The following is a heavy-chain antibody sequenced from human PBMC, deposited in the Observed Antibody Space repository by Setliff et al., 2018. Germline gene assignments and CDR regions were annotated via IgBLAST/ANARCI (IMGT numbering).Heavy chain of an antibody. CDR1: GDSINSGTYY. D-gene: IGHD6-6*01. CDR2: FHTGGST. J-gene: IGHJ4*02. CDR3: ARGFGPAAVGPYSSSSEGFDY. V-gene: IGHV4-61*09. Sequence: SETLSLTCSVSGDSINSGTYYWSWFRQSAGKGLEWIGHFHTGGSTNYNRSLKSRVTISVDTSKNQFSLKLSSVTAADTAVYYCARGFGPAAVGPYSSSSEGFDYWGQGTLVTVSS.